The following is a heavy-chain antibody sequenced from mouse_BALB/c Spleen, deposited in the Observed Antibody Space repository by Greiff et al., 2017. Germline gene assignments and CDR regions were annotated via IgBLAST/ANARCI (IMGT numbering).Heavy chain of an antibody. V-gene: IGHV5-9-4*01. D-gene: IGHD1-2*01. CDR2: ISSGGSYT. CDR3: ATTATRSSWFAY. J-gene: IGHJ3*01. Sequence: EVHLVESGGGLVKPGGSLKLSCAASGFTFSSYAMSWVRQSPEKRLEWVAEISSGGSYTYYPDTVTGRFTISRDNAKNTLYLEMSSLRSEDTAMYYCATTATRSSWFAYWGQGTLVTVSA. CDR1: GFTFSSYA.